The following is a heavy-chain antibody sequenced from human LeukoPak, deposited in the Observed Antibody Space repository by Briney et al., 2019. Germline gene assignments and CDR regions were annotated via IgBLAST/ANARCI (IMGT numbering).Heavy chain of an antibody. Sequence: PSETLCLTCTVSDASVSSTGFHWGWIRQPPGKGLEWIGTMSYTGPTYYNPSLQSRVIISLDTSKNQLSLRLSSVTAADTAVYYCARRLDVAGGWFDHWGQGTLVTVSS. CDR3: ARRLDVAGGWFDH. CDR2: MSYTGPT. J-gene: IGHJ5*02. CDR1: DASVSSTGFH. D-gene: IGHD2-15*01. V-gene: IGHV4-39*01.